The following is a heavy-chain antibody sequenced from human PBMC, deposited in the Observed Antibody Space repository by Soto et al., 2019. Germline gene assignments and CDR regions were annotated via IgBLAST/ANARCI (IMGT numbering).Heavy chain of an antibody. CDR2: IYWDDDK. Sequence: QITLKESGPTLVKPTQTLTLTCTFSGFSLSTTRVGVGWIRQPPGKALEWLALIYWDDDKRYSPLLKSSLTITKDTSKNQVVLTMTNMDPMDTATYFCAHTLVAGLGYYFDYWGQGTLVTVSS. CDR3: AHTLVAGLGYYFDY. CDR1: GFSLSTTRVG. D-gene: IGHD6-19*01. V-gene: IGHV2-5*02. J-gene: IGHJ4*02.